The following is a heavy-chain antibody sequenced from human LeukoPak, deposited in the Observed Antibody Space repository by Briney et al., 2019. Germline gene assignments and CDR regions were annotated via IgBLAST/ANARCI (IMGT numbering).Heavy chain of an antibody. V-gene: IGHV1-8*01. CDR1: GYTFTSYD. D-gene: IGHD3-10*02. CDR2: MNPNSGNT. J-gene: IGHJ6*02. CDR3: ARGPVEAVFGVSTED. Sequence: GASVKVSCKASGYTFTSYDINWVRQATGQGLEWMGWMNPNSGNTGYAQKIQGRVSMTRDTSISTAYMELSSLRSEDTAVYYCARGPVEAVFGVSTEDWGQGTTVTVSS.